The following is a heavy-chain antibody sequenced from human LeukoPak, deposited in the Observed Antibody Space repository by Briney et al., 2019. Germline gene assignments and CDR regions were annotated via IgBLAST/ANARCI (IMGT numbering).Heavy chain of an antibody. D-gene: IGHD3-22*01. V-gene: IGHV4-59*01. Sequence: PSETLSLTCTVSGGSISSSYWSWIRQPPGKGLEWIGHIYYTGSTNYNPSLKSRVTISADTSKNHFSLKLSSVTAADTAVYYCARMYDSSGYYYPFDYWGQGTLVTVSS. CDR2: IYYTGST. CDR1: GGSISSSY. CDR3: ARMYDSSGYYYPFDY. J-gene: IGHJ4*02.